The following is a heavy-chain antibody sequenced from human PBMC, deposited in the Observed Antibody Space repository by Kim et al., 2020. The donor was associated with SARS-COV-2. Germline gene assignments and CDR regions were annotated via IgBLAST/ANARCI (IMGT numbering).Heavy chain of an antibody. CDR2: IYHSGST. J-gene: IGHJ6*02. CDR3: ARAAAGTISGLFIYYYGMDV. Sequence: SETLSLTCAVSGGSISSSNWWSWDRQPPGKGPEWIGEIYHSGSTNYNPSLKSRVTISVDKSKNQFSLKLSSVTAADTAVYYCARAAAGTISGLFIYYYGMDVWGQGTTVTVSS. V-gene: IGHV4-4*02. CDR1: GGSISSSNW. D-gene: IGHD6-13*01.